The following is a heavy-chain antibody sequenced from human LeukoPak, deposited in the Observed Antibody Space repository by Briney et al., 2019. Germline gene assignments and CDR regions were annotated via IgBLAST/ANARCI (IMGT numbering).Heavy chain of an antibody. Sequence: PSETLSLTCTVSGGSISSYYWSWIRQPPGKGLEWIGYIYYSGSTNYNPSLKSRVTISVDTSKNQFSLKPSSVTAADTAVYYCAREGRGVGVLAFDIWGQGTMVTVSS. V-gene: IGHV4-59*01. CDR2: IYYSGST. J-gene: IGHJ3*02. CDR1: GGSISSYY. D-gene: IGHD3-3*01. CDR3: AREGRGVGVLAFDI.